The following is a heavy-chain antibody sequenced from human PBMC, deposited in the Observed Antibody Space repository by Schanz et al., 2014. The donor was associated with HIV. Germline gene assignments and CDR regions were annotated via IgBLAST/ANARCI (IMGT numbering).Heavy chain of an antibody. CDR2: IGNEPNGYTA. CDR3: ARSYYFDKGYYFDY. D-gene: IGHD3-22*01. V-gene: IGHV3-72*01. J-gene: IGHJ4*02. CDR1: GFMFSDHY. Sequence: EVQLVESGGGLVQPGGSLRLSCAASGFMFSDHYMDWVRQAPGKGLEWVGRIGNEPNGYTAEYAASVKDRFTISRDDSRNPLYLQMSSLKTADTAVYYCARSYYFDKGYYFDYWGQGTLVTVSS.